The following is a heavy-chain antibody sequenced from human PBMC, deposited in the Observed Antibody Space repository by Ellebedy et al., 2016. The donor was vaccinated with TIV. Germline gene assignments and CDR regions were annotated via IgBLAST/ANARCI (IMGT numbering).Heavy chain of an antibody. Sequence: MPSETLSLTCAISGDSVSSNSVAWNWIRQSPSRGLEWLGRTYYRSKWYNDYAVSVKGRITINPDTSKNQFSLQLNSVTPEDTAVYYCARERSSEYFQHWGRGTLVTVSS. CDR2: TYYRSKWYN. CDR1: GDSVSSNSVA. V-gene: IGHV6-1*01. CDR3: ARERSSEYFQH. J-gene: IGHJ1*01.